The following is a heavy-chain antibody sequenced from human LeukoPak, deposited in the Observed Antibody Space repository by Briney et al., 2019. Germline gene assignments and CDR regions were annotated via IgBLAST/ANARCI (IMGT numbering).Heavy chain of an antibody. CDR1: GGTFNNSA. CDR2: IMPLFGTA. J-gene: IGHJ5*02. CDR3: ARDVHGDYGSGWFDP. Sequence: SVKVSCKTSGGTFNNSAISWVRQAPGQGLEWLGGIMPLFGTAGYAQKFQGRVTLTKDESTRTVYLELTSLTSDDTAVYYCARDVHGDYGSGWFDPWGQGTLVSVSS. V-gene: IGHV1-69*05. D-gene: IGHD4-17*01.